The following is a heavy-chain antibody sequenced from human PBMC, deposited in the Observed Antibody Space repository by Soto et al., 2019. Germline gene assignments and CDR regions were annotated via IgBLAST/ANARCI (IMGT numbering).Heavy chain of an antibody. CDR2: VYSHDNT. J-gene: IGHJ6*02. CDR3: ARLNGYCVSTKCRGYYGMDV. CDR1: GGSVSSTDYS. Sequence: QLQLQESGPGLVKPSETLSLTCTVSGGSVSSTDYSWGWVRQSPGKGLEWIGTVYSHDNTHYNPSLLSRVPISVDTSKNEFSLRLNSVTAADTAVYYCARLNGYCVSTKCRGYYGMDVWGQGTTVTVSS. V-gene: IGHV4-39*01. D-gene: IGHD2-2*03.